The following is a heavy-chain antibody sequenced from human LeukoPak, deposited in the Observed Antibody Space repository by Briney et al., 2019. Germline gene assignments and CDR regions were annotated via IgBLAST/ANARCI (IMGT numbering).Heavy chain of an antibody. V-gene: IGHV3-15*01. Sequence: GGSLRLSCGASGFTFSNYWMSWVRQAPGKGLEWVGRIKSKTDGGTTDYAAPVKGRFTISRDDSKNTLYLQMNSLKTEDTAVYYCTTAALSGWYSEPIDYWGQGTLVTVSS. J-gene: IGHJ4*02. CDR3: TTAALSGWYSEPIDY. CDR2: IKSKTDGGTT. CDR1: GFTFSNYW. D-gene: IGHD6-19*01.